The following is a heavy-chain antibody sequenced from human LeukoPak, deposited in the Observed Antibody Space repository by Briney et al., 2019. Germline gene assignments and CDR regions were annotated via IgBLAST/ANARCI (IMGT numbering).Heavy chain of an antibody. V-gene: IGHV4-59*01. CDR1: GGSFSGYY. CDR3: AGGRVWLAFDS. Sequence: TSETLSLTCAVYGGSFSGYYWTWIRQPPGKGLEWIAYVYYSGSTNCNPSLKSRVSISVDTSKNQFSLKLSSVTAADTAVYYCAGGRVWLAFDSWGQGTLVTVSS. D-gene: IGHD5-18*01. J-gene: IGHJ4*02. CDR2: VYYSGST.